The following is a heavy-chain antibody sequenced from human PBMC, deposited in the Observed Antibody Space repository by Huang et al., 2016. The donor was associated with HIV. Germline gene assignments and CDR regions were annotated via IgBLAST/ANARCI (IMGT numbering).Heavy chain of an antibody. V-gene: IGHV1-69*01. CDR3: ARDRKYDNAWYWFDP. D-gene: IGHD1-1*01. CDR1: GGTFSSYA. J-gene: IGHJ5*02. CDR2: IIAIFGTP. Sequence: QVQLVQSGAEVKKPGSSVRVSCEASGGTFSSYAINWVRQAPGQGLEWRGGIIAIFGTPNYAQKFQGRVTITADESTSTAYMELSSLRSDDTAVYYCARDRKYDNAWYWFDPWGQGTLVTVSS.